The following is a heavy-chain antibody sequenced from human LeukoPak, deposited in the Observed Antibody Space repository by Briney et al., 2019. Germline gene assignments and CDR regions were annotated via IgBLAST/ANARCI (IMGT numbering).Heavy chain of an antibody. CDR1: GGSISSSSYY. V-gene: IGHV4-39*01. Sequence: SETLSLTCTISGGSISSSSYYWGWLRQPPGKGLDWTVSIYCSGSTYYNPSLKSRVNISVDTSKNQFSLKLSSVTAADTAVYYCARPHSTVTTPYYYYMDVWGKGTTVTVSS. D-gene: IGHD4-11*01. J-gene: IGHJ6*03. CDR2: IYCSGST. CDR3: ARPHSTVTTPYYYYMDV.